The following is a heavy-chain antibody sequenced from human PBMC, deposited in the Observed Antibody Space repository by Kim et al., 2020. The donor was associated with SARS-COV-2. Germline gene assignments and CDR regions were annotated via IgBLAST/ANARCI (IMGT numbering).Heavy chain of an antibody. CDR3: ARQSSDIVVVPAAPDAFDI. J-gene: IGHJ3*02. Sequence: SRVTRSVDTSKNQFSLKLSSVTAADTAVYYCARQSSDIVVVPAAPDAFDIWGQGTMVTVSS. V-gene: IGHV4-39*01. D-gene: IGHD2-2*01.